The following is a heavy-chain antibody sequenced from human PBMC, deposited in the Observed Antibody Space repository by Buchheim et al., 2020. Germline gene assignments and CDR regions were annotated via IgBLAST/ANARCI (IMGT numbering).Heavy chain of an antibody. V-gene: IGHV3-30*04. J-gene: IGHJ4*02. D-gene: IGHD3-22*01. CDR1: GFTFSSYA. Sequence: QVQLVESGGGVVQPGRSLRLSCAASGFTFSSYAMHWVRQAPGKGLEWVAVISYDGSNKYYADSVKGRFTISRDNSTHTLYLQMNSLRAEDTAVYYYARVAYYYDSSGYYNYWGQGTL. CDR3: ARVAYYYDSSGYYNY. CDR2: ISYDGSNK.